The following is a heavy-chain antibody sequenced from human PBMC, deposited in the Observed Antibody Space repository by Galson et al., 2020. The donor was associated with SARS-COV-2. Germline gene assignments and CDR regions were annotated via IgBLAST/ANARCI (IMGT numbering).Heavy chain of an antibody. Sequence: GGSLRLSCAASGFTFRSYTMHWVRQAPGKGLEWLAVISYDGTKKYYADSVEGRVTISRDNSQNTVYMQMDSLNTEDTAVYYCARDGVPLYGCAGYYYSDSWGPGTLVTVSS. CDR1: GFTFRSYT. CDR3: ARDGVPLYGCAGYYYSDS. D-gene: IGHD3-10*01. J-gene: IGHJ4*02. V-gene: IGHV3-30*04. CDR2: ISYDGTKK.